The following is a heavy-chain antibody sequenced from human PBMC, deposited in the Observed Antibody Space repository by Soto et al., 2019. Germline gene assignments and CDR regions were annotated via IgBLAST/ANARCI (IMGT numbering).Heavy chain of an antibody. CDR2: IIPIFGTA. Sequence: SVKVSCKASGGTFSSYAISWVRQAPGQGLEWMGGIIPIFGTANYAQKFQGRVTITADKSTSTAYMELSSLRSEDSAVYYCAICRGYSYAWLDYWGQGTLVTVSS. CDR3: AICRGYSYAWLDY. V-gene: IGHV1-69*06. D-gene: IGHD5-18*01. J-gene: IGHJ4*02. CDR1: GGTFSSYA.